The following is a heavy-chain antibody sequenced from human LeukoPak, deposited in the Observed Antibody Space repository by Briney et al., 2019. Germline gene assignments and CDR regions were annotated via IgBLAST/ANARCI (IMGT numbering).Heavy chain of an antibody. CDR3: ARGDYVSAFDI. J-gene: IGHJ3*02. D-gene: IGHD4-17*01. CDR2: IYYSGNT. V-gene: IGHV4-39*07. Sequence: SETLSLTCTVSGGSIFSSNSYWGWIRQPSGKGLEWIGSIYYSGNTYYNASLKSRVTISVDTSKNQFSLKLSSVTAADTAVYYCARGDYVSAFDIWGHGTMVTVSS. CDR1: GGSIFSSNSY.